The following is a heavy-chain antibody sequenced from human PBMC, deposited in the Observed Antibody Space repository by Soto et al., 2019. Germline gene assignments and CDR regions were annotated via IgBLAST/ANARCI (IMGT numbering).Heavy chain of an antibody. CDR3: TRGMASSTMRKFDF. CDR2: ITGTGGTT. CDR1: GFTFRSYA. J-gene: IGHJ4*02. D-gene: IGHD3-10*01. Sequence: EVQLLESGGGLIQPGGSLRLSCATSGFTFRSYAMTWVRQAPGKGLEWVSTITGTGGTTYSADSVKGRFTISRDNSKNTLYLQMNTLRVEDTAVYYCTRGMASSTMRKFDFWGRGTLVTVSS. V-gene: IGHV3-23*01.